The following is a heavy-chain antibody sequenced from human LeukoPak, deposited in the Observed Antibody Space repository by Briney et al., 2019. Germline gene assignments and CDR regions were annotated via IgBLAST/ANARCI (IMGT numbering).Heavy chain of an antibody. CDR3: AGSGWFDY. D-gene: IGHD6-19*01. CDR2: ISSSSSTI. Sequence: GGSLRLSCAASGFTFSSYSMNWVRQAPGKGLEWVSYISSSSSTIYYAASVKGRFTISRDNAKNSLYLQMDSLRAEDTAVYYCAGSGWFDYWGQGTLVTVSS. CDR1: GFTFSSYS. J-gene: IGHJ4*02. V-gene: IGHV3-48*01.